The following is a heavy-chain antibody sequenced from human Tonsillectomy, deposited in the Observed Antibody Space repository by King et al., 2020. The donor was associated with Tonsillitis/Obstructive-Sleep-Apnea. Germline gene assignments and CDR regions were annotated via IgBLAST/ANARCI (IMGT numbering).Heavy chain of an antibody. V-gene: IGHV1-2*02. CDR3: ARGRYFGWLSCL. CDR2: IDPNSGGT. D-gene: IGHD3-9*01. Sequence: VPSGAEVKKPGASVKVSCKASGYTFTGYYLHWVRQAPGQGLEWMGRIDPNSGGTYYAQKFQGRVTMTRGTSISTAYMELSRLRSDDTAVYYCARGRYFGWLSCLWGQGTLVTVSS. CDR1: GYTFTGYY. J-gene: IGHJ4*02.